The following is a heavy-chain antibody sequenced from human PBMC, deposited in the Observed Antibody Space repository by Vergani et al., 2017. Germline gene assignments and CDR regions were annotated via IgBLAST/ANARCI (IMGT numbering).Heavy chain of an antibody. CDR1: GFTFSSYG. D-gene: IGHD3-16*02. CDR3: ARGQGGTYQQLPDY. V-gene: IGHV3-33*01. J-gene: IGHJ4*02. Sequence: QVQLVESGGGVVQPGRSLRLSCAASGFTFSSYGMHWVRQAPGKGLEWVAVIWYDGSNKYYADSVKGRFTISRHNSKNTLYLQMNSLRAEDTAVYYCARGQGGTYQQLPDYWGQGTLVTVSS. CDR2: IWYDGSNK.